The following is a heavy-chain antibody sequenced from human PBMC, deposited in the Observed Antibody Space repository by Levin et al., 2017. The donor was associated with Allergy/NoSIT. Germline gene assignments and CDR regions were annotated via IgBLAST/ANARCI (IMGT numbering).Heavy chain of an antibody. Sequence: GGSLRLSCAASGSTFSSYWMSWVRQAPGKGLEWVASIKQLGSEKYYVDSVKGRFTISRDNAKNSLYLQMSSLRAEDTAVYYCARFMSSTNNFDYWGQGTLVTVSS. CDR1: GSTFSSYW. V-gene: IGHV3-7*01. D-gene: IGHD5/OR15-5a*01. CDR2: IKQLGSEK. CDR3: ARFMSSTNNFDY. J-gene: IGHJ4*02.